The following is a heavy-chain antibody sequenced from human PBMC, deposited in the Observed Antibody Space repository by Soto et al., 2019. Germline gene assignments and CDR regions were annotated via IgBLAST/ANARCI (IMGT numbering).Heavy chain of an antibody. CDR2: INTDGGIT. Sequence: EVQLVECGGDLVQPGGSLRLSCAASGFTFSSHWMHWVRRVPGKGLVWVSHINTDGGITGYADSVKGRFTISRDNAKNTLYLHMNGLRVEDTSVYYCTREAAYCSRTSCYRRAFDSWGQGTMVTVSS. D-gene: IGHD2-2*01. V-gene: IGHV3-74*01. CDR3: TREAAYCSRTSCYRRAFDS. J-gene: IGHJ3*02. CDR1: GFTFSSHW.